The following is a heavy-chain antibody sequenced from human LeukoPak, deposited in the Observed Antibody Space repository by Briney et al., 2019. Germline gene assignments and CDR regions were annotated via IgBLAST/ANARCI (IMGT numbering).Heavy chain of an antibody. J-gene: IGHJ4*02. Sequence: GGSLRLSCAASGFTFSDYYMSWIRQAPGKGLEWVSYISSSSSYTNYADSVKGRFTISRDNAKNSLYLQMNSLRAEDTALYYCAKFQGPNYYDSSGYYYFDYWGQGTLVTVSS. V-gene: IGHV3-11*03. CDR2: ISSSSSYT. CDR3: AKFQGPNYYDSSGYYYFDY. D-gene: IGHD3-22*01. CDR1: GFTFSDYY.